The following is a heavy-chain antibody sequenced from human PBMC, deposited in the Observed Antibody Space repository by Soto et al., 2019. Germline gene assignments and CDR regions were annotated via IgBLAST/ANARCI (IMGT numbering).Heavy chain of an antibody. J-gene: IGHJ4*02. CDR2: ISYDGSNK. CDR1: GFSCSSYG. V-gene: IGHV3-30*03. D-gene: IGHD6-19*01. CDR3: VAGQYFFDY. Sequence: QVQLVESGGGVVQPGRSLRLSCAASGFSCSSYGMQWFRQAPGKGLEWVAVISYDGSNKYYADSVKDRFTISRDNSKKTLYLQMNSLRADATAIYCSVAGQYFFDYCGQGTLVTFSS.